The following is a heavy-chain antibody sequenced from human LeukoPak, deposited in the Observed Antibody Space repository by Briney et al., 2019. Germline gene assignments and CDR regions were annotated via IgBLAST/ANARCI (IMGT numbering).Heavy chain of an antibody. CDR2: INHSGST. J-gene: IGHJ5*02. CDR3: ARLYTAMVTDWFDP. CDR1: GGSFSGYY. Sequence: SETLSLTCAVYGGSFSGYYWSWIRQPPGKGLEWIGEINHSGSTNYNPSLKSRVTISVDKSKNQFSLKLSSVTAADTAVYYCARLYTAMVTDWFDPWGQGTLVTVSS. V-gene: IGHV4-34*01. D-gene: IGHD5-18*01.